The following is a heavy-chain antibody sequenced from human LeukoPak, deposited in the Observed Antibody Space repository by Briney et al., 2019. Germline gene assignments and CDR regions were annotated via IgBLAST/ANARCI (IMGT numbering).Heavy chain of an antibody. J-gene: IGHJ5*02. CDR3: VRGKLGFDP. CDR1: GGSISPYY. V-gene: IGHV4-59*01. CDR2: IYYTGST. Sequence: SETLSLTCTVSGGSISPYYWSWIRQPPGKGLEWIGNIYYTGSTNYNPSLKSRVTISVDTSKNQFSLKLSSVTAADTALYYCVRGKLGFDPWDQGTLVTVSS.